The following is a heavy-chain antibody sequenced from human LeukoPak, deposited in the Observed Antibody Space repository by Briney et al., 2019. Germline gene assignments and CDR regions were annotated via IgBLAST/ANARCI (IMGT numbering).Heavy chain of an antibody. J-gene: IGHJ3*02. CDR1: GFTFDDYG. CDR2: INWNGGST. CDR3: AGLGSGSGYTHDAFDI. Sequence: GGSLRLSCAASGFTFDDYGMSWVRQAPGKGLEWVSGINWNGGSTGYADSVKGRFTISRDNAKNSLYLQMNSLRAEDTALYYCAGLGSGSGYTHDAFDIWGQGTMVTVSS. V-gene: IGHV3-20*04. D-gene: IGHD3-22*01.